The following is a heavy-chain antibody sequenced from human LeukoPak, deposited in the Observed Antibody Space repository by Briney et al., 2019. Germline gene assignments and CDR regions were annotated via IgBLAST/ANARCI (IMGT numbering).Heavy chain of an antibody. CDR3: AKDRSYSGRPGDAFDI. CDR1: GFTFDDYA. Sequence: PGGSLTLTCAASGFTFDDYAMHWVRQAPGKGLEWVSGISWNSGSIGYADSVKGRFTISRDNAKNSLYLQMNSLRAEDMALYYCAKDRSYSGRPGDAFDICGQGTMVTVSS. V-gene: IGHV3-9*03. CDR2: ISWNSGSI. J-gene: IGHJ3*02. D-gene: IGHD1-26*01.